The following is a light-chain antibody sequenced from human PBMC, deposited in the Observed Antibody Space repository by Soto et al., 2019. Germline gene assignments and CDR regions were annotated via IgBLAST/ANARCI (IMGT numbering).Light chain of an antibody. Sequence: EKVMTQSPATLSMSPGERATLSCRASQSVGSFLAWYQQKPGQAPRLLIYGASTRATGSPARFSGSGSGTAVTLTISSLQSEDFAVYYCQQYTNWPSWTFGQGTKVE. CDR3: QQYTNWPSWT. CDR2: GAS. CDR1: QSVGSF. J-gene: IGKJ1*01. V-gene: IGKV3-15*01.